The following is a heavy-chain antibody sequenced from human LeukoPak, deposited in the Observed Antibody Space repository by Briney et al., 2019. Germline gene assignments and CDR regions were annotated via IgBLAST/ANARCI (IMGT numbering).Heavy chain of an antibody. V-gene: IGHV2-70*01. CDR3: ARIRGSYSDY. Sequence: SGPTLVNPTQTLTLTCSFSGFYFSTRALCMSLIRQPPVKALGWLALIVWADDKYYTTSLENGLDFFKDTSNNQIVLKMTNSYPVDTATYYCARIRGSYSDYWGQGTLVSVSS. CDR1: GFYFSTRALC. D-gene: IGHD3-16*01. J-gene: IGHJ4*02. CDR2: IVWADDK.